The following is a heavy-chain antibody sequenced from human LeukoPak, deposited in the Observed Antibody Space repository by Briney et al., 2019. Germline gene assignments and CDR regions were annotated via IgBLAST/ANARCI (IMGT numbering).Heavy chain of an antibody. CDR2: SRGDGGRA. J-gene: IGHJ4*02. CDR3: AKAVDTVSKNFDS. D-gene: IGHD5/OR15-5a*01. CDR1: GFTFRTYS. Sequence: PGGSLRLSCAASGFTFRTYSMRWVRQAPGRGLVWVTASRGDGGRADYADSVEGRFTTSRDNSKNTVYLQMKSLRAEDTAVYYCAKAVDTVSKNFDSWGQGTLVTVSS. V-gene: IGHV3-23*01.